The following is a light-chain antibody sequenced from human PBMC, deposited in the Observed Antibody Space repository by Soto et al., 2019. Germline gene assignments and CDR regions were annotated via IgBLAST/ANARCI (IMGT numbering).Light chain of an antibody. V-gene: IGKV1-39*01. CDR1: QSISSY. Sequence: DIQMTQSPSSLSASVGDRVTITCRASQSISSYLNWYQQKPGKAPTLLIYAASSLRSEVPSRFSGSGSGTDFTLPINSLHPEDVASYYCQQSHSTRWTFGQGTKVEIK. CDR3: QQSHSTRWT. CDR2: AAS. J-gene: IGKJ1*01.